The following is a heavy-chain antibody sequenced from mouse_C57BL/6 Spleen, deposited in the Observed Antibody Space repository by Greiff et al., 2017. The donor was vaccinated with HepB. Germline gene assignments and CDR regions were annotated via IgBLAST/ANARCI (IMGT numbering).Heavy chain of an antibody. CDR1: GFTFSSYA. CDR2: ISDGGSYT. Sequence: EVKLVESGGGLVKPGGSLKLSCAASGFTFSSYAMSWVRQTPEKRLEWVATISDGGSYTYYPDNVKGRFTISRDNAKNNLYLQMSHLKSEDTAMYYCAREGGWCYLDYWGQGTTLTVSS. J-gene: IGHJ2*01. V-gene: IGHV5-4*01. D-gene: IGHD1-1*02. CDR3: AREGGWCYLDY.